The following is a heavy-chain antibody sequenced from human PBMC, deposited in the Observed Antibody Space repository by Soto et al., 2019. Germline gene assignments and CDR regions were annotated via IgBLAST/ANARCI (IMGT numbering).Heavy chain of an antibody. Sequence: QVQLVQSGAEVKKPGASVKVSCKASGYTFTSYDINWVRQATGQGLEWMGWMNPNSGNTGYAQKFQGRVTMTRNTYISTAYMELSSLRSEDTAVYYCARAGSYGDLYYYYYMDVWGKGTTVTVSS. CDR3: ARAGSYGDLYYYYYMDV. J-gene: IGHJ6*03. V-gene: IGHV1-8*01. D-gene: IGHD4-17*01. CDR2: MNPNSGNT. CDR1: GYTFTSYD.